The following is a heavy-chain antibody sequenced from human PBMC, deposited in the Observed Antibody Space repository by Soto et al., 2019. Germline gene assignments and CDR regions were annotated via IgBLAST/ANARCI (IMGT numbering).Heavy chain of an antibody. Sequence: QVQLVQSGAEVKKPGSSVKVSCKASGGTFSSYTISWVRQAPGQGLEWMGRIIPILGIANYAQKFQGRVTITADKSTSTAYMELSSLRSEDTAVYYCARDRGCYDILTGYYNPGTLDYWGQGTLVTVSS. CDR3: ARDRGCYDILTGYYNPGTLDY. V-gene: IGHV1-69*08. CDR1: GGTFSSYT. J-gene: IGHJ4*02. CDR2: IIPILGIA. D-gene: IGHD3-9*01.